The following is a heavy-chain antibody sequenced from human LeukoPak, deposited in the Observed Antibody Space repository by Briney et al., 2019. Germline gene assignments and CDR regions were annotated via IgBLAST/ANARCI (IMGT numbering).Heavy chain of an antibody. Sequence: SETLSLTCTVSGGSISPYFWSWIRQPPGKGLEWIGYISYTGSTNYSPSLKSRVTILVDTSKNQFSLQLTSVTAADTAVYYCARDDYRGVTNFDPWGQGTLVTVSS. D-gene: IGHD3-10*01. CDR2: ISYTGST. CDR1: GGSISPYF. CDR3: ARDDYRGVTNFDP. J-gene: IGHJ5*02. V-gene: IGHV4-59*01.